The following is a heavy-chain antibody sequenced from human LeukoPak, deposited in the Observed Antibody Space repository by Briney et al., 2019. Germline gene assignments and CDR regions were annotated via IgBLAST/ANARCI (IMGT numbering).Heavy chain of an antibody. CDR3: AKDALGCSSTSCYREYYGMDV. J-gene: IGHJ6*04. V-gene: IGHV1-69*01. CDR1: GGTFSSYA. Sequence: VASVKVSCKASGGTFSSYAISWVRQAPGQGLEWMGGIIPIFGTANYAQKFQGRVTITADESPSTADMEPSSLRSEDTAMYYCAKDALGCSSTSCYREYYGMDVWGKGPAVTVTS. CDR2: IIPIFGTA. D-gene: IGHD2-2*01.